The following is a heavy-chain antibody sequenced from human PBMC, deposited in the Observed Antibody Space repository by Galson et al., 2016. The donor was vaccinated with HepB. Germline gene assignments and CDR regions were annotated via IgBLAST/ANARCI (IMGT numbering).Heavy chain of an antibody. CDR3: ARDRFPAAIRNWFDP. J-gene: IGHJ5*02. CDR2: ISAYNGNT. V-gene: IGHV1-18*01. CDR1: GYTFSNYG. D-gene: IGHD2-2*01. Sequence: SVKVSCKASGYTFSNYGLSWVRQAPGQGLEWMGWISAYNGNTVYAEELQGRVTMTADTSTSTGYMELRSLRSDDTAVYYCARDRFPAAIRNWFDPWGQGTLVTVSS.